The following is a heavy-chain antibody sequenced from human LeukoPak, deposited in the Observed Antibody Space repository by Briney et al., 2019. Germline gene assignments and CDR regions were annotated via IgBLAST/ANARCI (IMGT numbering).Heavy chain of an antibody. CDR3: ARPYGSGSSDGFDP. J-gene: IGHJ5*02. Sequence: ASVKVSCKASGYTFTSYGITWVRQAPGQGLEWMGWISAHNGDTNYAQKLQGRVTMTTDTSTSTAYMELRSLRSDDTAVYYCARPYGSGSSDGFDPWGQGTLVTVSS. V-gene: IGHV1-18*01. D-gene: IGHD3-10*01. CDR2: ISAHNGDT. CDR1: GYTFTSYG.